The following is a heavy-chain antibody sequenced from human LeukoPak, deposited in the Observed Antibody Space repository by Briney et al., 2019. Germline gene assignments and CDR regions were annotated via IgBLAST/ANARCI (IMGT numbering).Heavy chain of an antibody. Sequence: GGSLRLSCAASGFTFSSYSMNWVRQAPGKGLEWVSSISSSSSYIYYADSVKGRFTISRDNAKNSLYLQMNSLRAEDTAVYYCAKDPASDYGDDLWGRGTLVTVSS. CDR1: GFTFSSYS. V-gene: IGHV3-21*01. CDR2: ISSSSSYI. D-gene: IGHD4-17*01. CDR3: AKDPASDYGDDL. J-gene: IGHJ2*01.